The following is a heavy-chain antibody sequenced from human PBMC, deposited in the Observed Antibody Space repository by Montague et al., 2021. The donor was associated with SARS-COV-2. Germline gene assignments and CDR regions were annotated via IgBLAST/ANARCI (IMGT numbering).Heavy chain of an antibody. Sequence: SETLSLTCTVSGDSISSSMKYWGWIRQPPGKGLEWIGIIFYSGVTYYSPSLKSRVTIFVDTSKNEFSLKLNSVTAADTAVYYCARGGCSSNDCNWFDPWGQGTLVTVS. CDR3: ARGGCSSNDCNWFDP. V-gene: IGHV4-39*01. CDR2: IFYSGVT. J-gene: IGHJ5*02. CDR1: GDSISSSMKY. D-gene: IGHD2-2*01.